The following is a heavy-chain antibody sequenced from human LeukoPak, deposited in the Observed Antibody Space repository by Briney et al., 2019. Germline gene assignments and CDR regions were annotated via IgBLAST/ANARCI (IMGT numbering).Heavy chain of an antibody. J-gene: IGHJ5*02. CDR3: ARGGYYDSSGYYNNWFDP. CDR1: GYTFTSYG. CDR2: ISAYNGNT. D-gene: IGHD3-22*01. Sequence: ASVKVSCKASGYTFTSYGISWVRQAPGQGLEWMGWISAYNGNTNYAQKLQGRVTMTTDTSTSTAYMELRSLRSEDMAVYYCARGGYYDSSGYYNNWFDPWGQGTLVTVSS. V-gene: IGHV1-18*03.